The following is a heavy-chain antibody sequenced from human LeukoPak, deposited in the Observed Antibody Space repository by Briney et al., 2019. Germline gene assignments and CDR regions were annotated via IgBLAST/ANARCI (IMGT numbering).Heavy chain of an antibody. CDR3: ARGPYCSSSSCYYGTELAAEYFHH. Sequence: ASVKVSCKASGYTFTGYYMHWVRQAPGQGLEWMGWLNPNSGGTNYAQKFQGRVTMTRDTSISTAYMELSRLRSDDTAVYYCARGPYCSSSSCYYGTELAAEYFHHWGQGTLVTVSS. CDR2: LNPNSGGT. J-gene: IGHJ1*01. D-gene: IGHD2-2*01. V-gene: IGHV1-2*02. CDR1: GYTFTGYY.